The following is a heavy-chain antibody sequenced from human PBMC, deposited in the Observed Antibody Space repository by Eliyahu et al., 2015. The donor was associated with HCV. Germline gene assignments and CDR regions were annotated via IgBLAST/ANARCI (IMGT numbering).Heavy chain of an antibody. CDR3: AAPGGSSWYYAMDV. D-gene: IGHD6-13*01. J-gene: IGHJ6*02. CDR1: GFXFSSYA. Sequence: EVQLVESGGGLVRPGGSLRLSCAASGFXFSSYAMTWVRQAPGKGLEWVSTISGSGSNTFYADSVKGRFSISRDNSKNTMYMEMDSLRAEDTAIYYCAAPGGSSWYYAMDVWGQGTTVTVSS. V-gene: IGHV3-23*04. CDR2: ISGSGSNT.